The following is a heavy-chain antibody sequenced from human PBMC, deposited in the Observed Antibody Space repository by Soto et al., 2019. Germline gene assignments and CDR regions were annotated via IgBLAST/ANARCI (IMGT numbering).Heavy chain of an antibody. CDR2: SNYGGPT. V-gene: IGHV4-39*01. J-gene: IGHJ6*02. D-gene: IGHD6-13*01. Sequence: SETLSLTCTVSCGAINSTVYYWGWIRQPPGKGLEWIGSSNYGGPTYYSPPLQSRVTISLDTAKNHFSLNLRSVTAADTAVYYCARHGAYSTSVYYYYGMDVWGQGTTVTVSS. CDR3: ARHGAYSTSVYYYYGMDV. CDR1: CGAINSTVYY.